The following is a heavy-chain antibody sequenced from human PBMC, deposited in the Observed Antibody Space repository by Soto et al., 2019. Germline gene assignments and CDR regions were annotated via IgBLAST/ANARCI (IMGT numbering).Heavy chain of an antibody. D-gene: IGHD1-1*01. J-gene: IGHJ4*02. CDR1: GFIFSHYA. CDR3: AKDAVPRNDLWDYFEF. CDR2: IGGGGDDT. V-gene: IGHV3-23*01. Sequence: GGSLRLSCVASGFIFSHYAMSWVRQAPGKGLEWVSGIGGGGDDTNYADSVKGRFTISRDNSKNTLFLQMNSLRVEDTAVYYCAKDAVPRNDLWDYFEFGGQGTLVTVSS.